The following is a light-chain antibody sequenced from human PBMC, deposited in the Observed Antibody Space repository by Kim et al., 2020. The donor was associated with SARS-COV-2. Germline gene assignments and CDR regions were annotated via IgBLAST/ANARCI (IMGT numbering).Light chain of an antibody. CDR2: DTS. Sequence: ASVGDRVIITCRASQCIFNYLIWYQQKPGKAPKLLIYDTSTLEIGVSSRFSGSGSGTDFTFTITNLQPDDVATYYCQHYRNLPLTFGGGTKVDIK. V-gene: IGKV1-33*01. CDR1: QCIFNY. J-gene: IGKJ4*01. CDR3: QHYRNLPLT.